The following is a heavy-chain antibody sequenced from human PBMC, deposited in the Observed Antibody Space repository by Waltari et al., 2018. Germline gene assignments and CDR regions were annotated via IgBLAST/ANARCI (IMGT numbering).Heavy chain of an antibody. Sequence: EVQLVESGGGLAKPGGSLKVSCTASGFIFADGWMSWVRQAPGGGLGWVGRIKSRVDGETAEYAAPVKGRFTISRDDSKNTLYLHMDSLKTEDTAVYFCTTDPDSSSSGGFDFWGQGALVTVSS. CDR2: IKSRVDGETA. D-gene: IGHD3-22*01. CDR1: GFIFADGW. CDR3: TTDPDSSSSGGFDF. J-gene: IGHJ4*02. V-gene: IGHV3-15*01.